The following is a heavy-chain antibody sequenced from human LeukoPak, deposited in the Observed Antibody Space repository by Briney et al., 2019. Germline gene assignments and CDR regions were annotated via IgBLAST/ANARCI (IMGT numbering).Heavy chain of an antibody. CDR3: ARDGYNSDFGDY. V-gene: IGHV3-74*01. CDR2: IKSDGSST. J-gene: IGHJ4*02. D-gene: IGHD5-24*01. Sequence: TGGSLRLSCAASGFTFSRYWMHWVRHAPGKGLVWVSRIKSDGSSTNYADSVKGRFTISRDNAKNTLYLQMNSLRAEDTAVYYCARDGYNSDFGDYWGQGTLVTVSS. CDR1: GFTFSRYW.